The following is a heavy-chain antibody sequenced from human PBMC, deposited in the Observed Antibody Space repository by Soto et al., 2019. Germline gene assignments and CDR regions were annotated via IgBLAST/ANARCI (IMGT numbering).Heavy chain of an antibody. CDR1: VYTFTSHC. CDR2: INPSGGST. J-gene: IGHJ3*02. CDR3: ARSRGETDYCASSNAFDI. V-gene: IGHV1-46*01. D-gene: IGHD3-22*01. Sequence: ASLKVSCKASVYTFTSHCIHWVRQAPGQGLEWMGIINPSGGSTSYAQKFQGRVTITADESTRTAYMDLSSLRSENKAVYYWARSRGETDYCASSNAFDIGGKGSMCTVSS.